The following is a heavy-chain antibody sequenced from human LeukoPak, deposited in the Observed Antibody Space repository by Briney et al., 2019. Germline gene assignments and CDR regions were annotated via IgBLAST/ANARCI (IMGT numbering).Heavy chain of an antibody. CDR2: IYYSGST. CDR1: GGSIGSSSYY. D-gene: IGHD6-6*01. CDR3: ARGRSEYSTY. J-gene: IGHJ4*02. Sequence: SETLSLTCTVSGGSIGSSSYYWGWIRQPPGKGLEWIGSIYYSGSTYYNPSLKSRVTISVDTSTNQFSLKLSSVTAADTAVYYCARGRSEYSTYWGQGTLVTVSS. V-gene: IGHV4-39*07.